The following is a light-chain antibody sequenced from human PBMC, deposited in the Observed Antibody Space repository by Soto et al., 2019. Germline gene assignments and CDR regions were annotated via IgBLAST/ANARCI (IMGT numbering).Light chain of an antibody. CDR1: SSDVGSYDL. CDR3: CSYAGITTYVV. CDR2: EGS. J-gene: IGLJ2*01. Sequence: QSVLTQPASVSGSPGQSITISCTGTSSDVGSYDLVSWYQQYPGKAPKLMIYEGSKRPSGVSNRFSGSKSGNTASLTISGLQAEDEADYYCCSYAGITTYVVFGGGTKVTVL. V-gene: IGLV2-23*01.